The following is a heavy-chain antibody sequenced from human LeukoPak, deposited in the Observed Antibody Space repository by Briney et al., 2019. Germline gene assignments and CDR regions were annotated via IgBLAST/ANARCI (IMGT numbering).Heavy chain of an antibody. J-gene: IGHJ4*02. CDR1: GGSISSGGYS. CDR3: ARDHYFDY. CDR2: IYHSGST. Sequence: SQTLSLTCAVSGGSISSGGYSWSWIRQPPGKGLEWIGYIYHSGSTYYNPSLKSRVTISVDRSKNQFSLKLSSVTAADTAVYYCARDHYFDYWGQGTLVTVSS. V-gene: IGHV4-30-2*01.